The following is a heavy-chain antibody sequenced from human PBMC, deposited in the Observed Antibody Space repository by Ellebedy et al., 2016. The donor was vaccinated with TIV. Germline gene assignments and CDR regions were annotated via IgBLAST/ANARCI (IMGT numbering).Heavy chain of an antibody. Sequence: ASVKVSCKASGYTFTGYYMHWVRQAPGQGLEWMGWINPNSGGTNYAQKFQGWVTMTRDTSSSTAYTELSRLRSDDTAVYYCATNTWIQLWLDAFDIWGQGTMVTASS. CDR3: ATNTWIQLWLDAFDI. D-gene: IGHD5-18*01. CDR2: INPNSGGT. CDR1: GYTFTGYY. J-gene: IGHJ3*02. V-gene: IGHV1-2*04.